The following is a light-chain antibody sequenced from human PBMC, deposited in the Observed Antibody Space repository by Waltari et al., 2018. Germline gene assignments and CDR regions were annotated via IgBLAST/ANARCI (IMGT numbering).Light chain of an antibody. J-gene: IGKJ1*01. CDR1: QTMSSD. Sequence: DIQMTQSPSALSASVGDRVTISCRASQTMSSDLKWYQQKPGTAPKVLIYAVSNLQSGVPSRFSGSGSGTDFTLTISSLQPEDSATYYCQQSSTWTFGQGTKVEIK. CDR3: QQSSTWT. V-gene: IGKV1-39*01. CDR2: AVS.